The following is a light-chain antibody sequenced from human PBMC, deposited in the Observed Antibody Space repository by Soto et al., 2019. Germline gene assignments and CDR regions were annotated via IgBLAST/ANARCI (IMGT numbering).Light chain of an antibody. CDR3: CSYAGSYTWV. CDR2: DVS. V-gene: IGLV2-11*01. Sequence: QSALTQPRSVSGSPGQSVTISCTGTSSDVVGYNYVSWYQQHPGKAPKLMIYDVSKRPSGVPDRFSGSKSGNTASLTISGRQAEDEADYYCCSYAGSYTWVFGGGTKLTVL. J-gene: IGLJ3*02. CDR1: SSDVVGYNY.